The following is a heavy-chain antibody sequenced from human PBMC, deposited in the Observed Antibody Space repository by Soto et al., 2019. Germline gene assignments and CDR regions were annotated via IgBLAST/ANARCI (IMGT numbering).Heavy chain of an antibody. V-gene: IGHV1-69*06. J-gene: IGHJ4*03. CDR3: ARDFVPAYSGYSDY. Sequence: SVKVSCKTSGATFSIYAITWVRQAPGQGLEWMGGIVPTVDTSTYAQKFQGRVTITADKFTNTVYMELSSLRSEDTAVYYCARDFVPAYSGYSDYWG. CDR1: GATFSIYA. CDR2: IVPTVDTS. D-gene: IGHD4-4*01.